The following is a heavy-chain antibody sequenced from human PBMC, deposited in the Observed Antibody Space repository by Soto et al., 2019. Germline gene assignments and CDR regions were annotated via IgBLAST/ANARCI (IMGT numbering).Heavy chain of an antibody. CDR3: ARGNHRWLQLWYFDL. D-gene: IGHD5-12*01. V-gene: IGHV1-69*12. J-gene: IGHJ2*01. CDR1: GGTFSNYP. CDR2: IIPIFGTE. Sequence: QVQLVQSGAEVKKPGSSVKVSCKASGGTFSNYPISWVRQAPGQGLEGMGGIIPIFGTENYAQKFQGRVTITADESTSTAYMELGSLRSEDTAVYYCARGNHRWLQLWYFDLWGRGTLVTVSS.